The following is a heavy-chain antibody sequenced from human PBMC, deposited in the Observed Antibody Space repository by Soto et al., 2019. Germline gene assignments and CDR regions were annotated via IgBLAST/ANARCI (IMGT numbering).Heavy chain of an antibody. J-gene: IGHJ3*02. CDR2: IRNKAQNYAT. CDR1: GFTFSGSV. D-gene: IGHD2-8*02. Sequence: EVQLVESGGGLVQPGGSLKLSCAASGFTFSGSVMHWVRQASGKGLEWVGHIRNKAQNYATAYAASVKGRFTISRDDSKNMAYLQMNSLKTEDTAMYYCAKATATGGGAFDICGQGTMVTVSS. CDR3: AKATATGGGAFDI. V-gene: IGHV3-73*02.